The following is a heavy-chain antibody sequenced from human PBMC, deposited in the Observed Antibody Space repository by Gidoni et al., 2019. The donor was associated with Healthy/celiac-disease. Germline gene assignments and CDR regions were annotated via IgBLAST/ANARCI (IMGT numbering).Heavy chain of an antibody. Sequence: QVQLVEAGGGVVQPGRSLRRSCAASGCTVRSYGMHWVRQAPGKGLGWVAVISYDGSNQSYADSVKGRFTISRHNSKNTLYLQMNSLRAEDTAVYYCAKDGYSNYGAHDYWGQGTLVTVSS. CDR1: GCTVRSYG. D-gene: IGHD4-4*01. CDR2: ISYDGSNQ. CDR3: AKDGYSNYGAHDY. J-gene: IGHJ4*02. V-gene: IGHV3-30*18.